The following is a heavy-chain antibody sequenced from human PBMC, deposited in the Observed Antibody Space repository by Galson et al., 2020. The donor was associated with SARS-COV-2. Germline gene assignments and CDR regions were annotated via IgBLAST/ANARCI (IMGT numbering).Heavy chain of an antibody. V-gene: IGHV3-53*01. CDR3: ARDWGDLREGIALDI. CDR1: GVTIRSNY. CDR2: VYSGGTT. Sequence: GESLKISCTVSGVTIRSNYMSWVRQAPGKGLEWVSVVYSGGTTYYADSVKGRFTISRDNLNNTLYLQMNSLRAEDTAVYYCARDWGDLREGIALDIWGQGTMVTVSS. D-gene: IGHD3-16*01. J-gene: IGHJ3*02.